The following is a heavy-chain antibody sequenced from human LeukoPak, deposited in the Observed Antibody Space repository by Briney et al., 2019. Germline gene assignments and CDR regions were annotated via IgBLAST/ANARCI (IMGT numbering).Heavy chain of an antibody. CDR2: ISYDGSNK. D-gene: IGHD6-13*01. Sequence: QPGRSLRLSCAASGFTFSSYAMHWVRQAPGKGLEWVAVISYDGSNKYYADSVKGRFTISRDNSKNTLYLQMNSLRAEDTAVYYCARMGWQQVFSLKTCIDYWGQGTLVTVSS. CDR1: GFTFSSYA. J-gene: IGHJ4*02. CDR3: ARMGWQQVFSLKTCIDY. V-gene: IGHV3-30*04.